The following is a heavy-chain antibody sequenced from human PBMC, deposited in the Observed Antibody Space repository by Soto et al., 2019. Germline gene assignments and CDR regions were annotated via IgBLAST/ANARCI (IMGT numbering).Heavy chain of an antibody. J-gene: IGHJ4*02. V-gene: IGHV1-3*01. CDR2: INAGNGNT. D-gene: IGHD3-16*02. CDR1: GYTFTSYA. Sequence: QVQLVQSGAEVKKPGASVKVSCKASGYTFTSYAMHWVRQAPGQRLEWMGWINAGNGNTKYSQKFQGRVTITRDTSASTAYMELSSLRSEDTAVYYWARANYDYIWGSYHPSDYWGQGTLVTVSS. CDR3: ARANYDYIWGSYHPSDY.